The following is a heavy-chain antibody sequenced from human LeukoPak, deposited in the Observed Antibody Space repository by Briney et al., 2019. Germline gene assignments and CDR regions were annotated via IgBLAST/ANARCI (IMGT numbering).Heavy chain of an antibody. V-gene: IGHV4-59*01. Sequence: SETLSLTCTVSGGSISSYYWSWIRQPPGKGLEWIGYIYYSGSTNYNPSLKSRVTISVDTSKNQFSLKLNSVTAADTAVYYCARDGAVDILTGYGAFDIWGQGTMVTVSS. CDR2: IYYSGST. J-gene: IGHJ3*02. CDR3: ARDGAVDILTGYGAFDI. D-gene: IGHD3-9*01. CDR1: GGSISSYY.